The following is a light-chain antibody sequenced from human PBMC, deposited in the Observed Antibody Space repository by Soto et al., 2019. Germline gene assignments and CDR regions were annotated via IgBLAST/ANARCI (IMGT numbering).Light chain of an antibody. Sequence: EIVLTQSPGTLSLSPGERATLSCRASQSVSSSYLAWYQQKPGQAPRLLIYGASSRATGIPDRFSGSGSGTDFTLTISRLEPEDFAVDYCQQYGSSPLTCGQGTKVEIK. V-gene: IGKV3-20*01. J-gene: IGKJ1*01. CDR3: QQYGSSPLT. CDR2: GAS. CDR1: QSVSSSY.